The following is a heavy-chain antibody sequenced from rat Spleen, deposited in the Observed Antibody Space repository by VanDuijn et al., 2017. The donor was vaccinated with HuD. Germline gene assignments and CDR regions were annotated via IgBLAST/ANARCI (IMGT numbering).Heavy chain of an antibody. CDR2: ISYDGSKT. CDR1: GFTVSNYG. D-gene: IGHD1-1*01. CDR3: ARLLQSGYWYFDF. J-gene: IGHJ1*01. V-gene: IGHV5-29*01. Sequence: EVQLMESGGGLVQPGRSLKLSCAASGFTVSNYGMAWVCQASTKGLEWVAAISYDGSKTYYRDSVKGRFTISRDNARRTLYLQMDSLRSEDTATYYCARLLQSGYWYFDFWGPGTMVTVSS.